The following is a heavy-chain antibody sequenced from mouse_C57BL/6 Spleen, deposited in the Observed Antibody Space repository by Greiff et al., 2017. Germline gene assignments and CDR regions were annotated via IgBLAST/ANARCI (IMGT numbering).Heavy chain of an antibody. J-gene: IGHJ2*01. CDR2: IDPSDSET. CDR3: ARFPGTYFDY. V-gene: IGHV1-52*01. D-gene: IGHD4-1*01. CDR1: GYTFTSYW. Sequence: QVQLQQPGAELVMPGASVKLSCKASGYTFTSYWMHWVKQRPIQGLEWIGNIDPSDSETHYNQKFKDKATLTVDKSSSTAYMQLSSLTSEDSAVYYCARFPGTYFDYWGQGTTLTVSS.